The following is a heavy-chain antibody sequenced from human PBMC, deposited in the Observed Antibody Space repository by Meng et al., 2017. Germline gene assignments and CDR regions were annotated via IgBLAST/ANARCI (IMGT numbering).Heavy chain of an antibody. J-gene: IGHJ4*02. V-gene: IGHV4-4*02. CDR1: GGSSSSSNW. Sequence: QGQLKGSGAGSVKPSGTRSLTCAVSGGSSSSSNWWSWVRQPPGKGLEWIGEIYHSGSTNYNPSLKSRVTISVDKSKNQFSLKLSSVTAADTAVYYCARWSIYCSGGSCYSFDYWGQGTLVTVSS. CDR3: ARWSIYCSGGSCYSFDY. CDR2: IYHSGST. D-gene: IGHD2-15*01.